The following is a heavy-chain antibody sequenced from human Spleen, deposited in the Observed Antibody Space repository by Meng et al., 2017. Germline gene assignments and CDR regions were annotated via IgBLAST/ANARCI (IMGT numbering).Heavy chain of an antibody. V-gene: IGHV1-46*01. Sequence: QLVQSGAEVKITGASWKVSSKDSGIIFTNYFMPLVRQAPGQVLEWMGIINPSGGSTTYAQKFQGRVTMTRDTSTSTVYMELSSLRSEDTAVYYCARVEGYSTNWDPKFDFWGQGTLVTVSS. CDR3: ARVEGYSTNWDPKFDF. CDR2: INPSGGST. J-gene: IGHJ4*02. CDR1: GIIFTNYF. D-gene: IGHD6-13*01.